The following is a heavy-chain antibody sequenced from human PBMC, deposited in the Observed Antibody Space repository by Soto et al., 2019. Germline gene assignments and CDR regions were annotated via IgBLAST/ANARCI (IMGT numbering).Heavy chain of an antibody. CDR1: GGSISSYY. V-gene: IGHV4-34*01. CDR2: INHSGST. Sequence: SETLSLTCTVSGGSISSYYWSWIRQPPGKGLEWIGEINHSGSTNYNPSLKSRVTISVDTSKNQFSLKLSSVTAADTAVYYCARGWSYGSGSYYSGLFDYWGQGTLVTVSS. CDR3: ARGWSYGSGSYYSGLFDY. J-gene: IGHJ4*02. D-gene: IGHD3-10*01.